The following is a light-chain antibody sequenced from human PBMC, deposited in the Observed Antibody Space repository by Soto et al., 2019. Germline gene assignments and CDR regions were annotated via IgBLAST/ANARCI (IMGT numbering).Light chain of an antibody. V-gene: IGKV1-39*01. CDR1: QTISSY. CDR3: QQSYNLPRT. J-gene: IGKJ3*01. Sequence: DIQMTQSPSSLSASVGDRVTINCRASQTISSYLNWYQQKPGKAPKLLIYGASALQSGVPPRFSGSGSGTDFTLTIRSLQPEDFATYYCQQSYNLPRTCGPGTKVDIK. CDR2: GAS.